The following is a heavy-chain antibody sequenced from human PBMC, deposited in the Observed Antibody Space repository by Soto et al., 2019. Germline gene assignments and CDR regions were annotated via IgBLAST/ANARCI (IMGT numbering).Heavy chain of an antibody. CDR3: VKHGDGLDY. D-gene: IGHD7-27*01. Sequence: GGSLRLSCAASGFNFNNYFIHWVRQAPGRGLVWVALITPDGSNRYYADSVKGRFTVSRDNSKNTVYLQMNSLRFEDAAVYYCVKHGDGLDYWGQGSLVTVSS. CDR1: GFNFNNYF. V-gene: IGHV3-30-3*02. J-gene: IGHJ4*02. CDR2: ITPDGSNR.